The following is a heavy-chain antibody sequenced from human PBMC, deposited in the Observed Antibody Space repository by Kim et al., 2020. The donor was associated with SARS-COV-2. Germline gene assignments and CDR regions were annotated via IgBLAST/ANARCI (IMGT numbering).Heavy chain of an antibody. CDR3: AADRLAAAGRADP. CDR1: GFTFTSSA. V-gene: IGHV1-58*01. D-gene: IGHD6-13*01. J-gene: IGHJ5*02. CDR2: IVVGSGNT. Sequence: SVKVSCKASGFTFTSSAVQWVRQARGQRLEWIGWIVVGSGNTNYAQKFQERVTITRDMSTSTAYMELSSLRSEDTAVYYCAADRLAAAGRADPWGQGTLVTVSP.